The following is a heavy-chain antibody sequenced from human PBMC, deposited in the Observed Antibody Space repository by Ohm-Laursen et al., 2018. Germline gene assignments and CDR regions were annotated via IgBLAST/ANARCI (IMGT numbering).Heavy chain of an antibody. J-gene: IGHJ5*02. D-gene: IGHD6-19*01. V-gene: IGHV3-9*01. CDR1: GFTFDDYA. CDR3: AKADSIAVAGNVPTLFDP. Sequence: SLRLSCTASGFTFDDYAMHWVRQAPGKGLEWVSGISWNSGSIGYTDSVKGRFTISRDNAKNSLYLQMNSLRAEDTALYYCAKADSIAVAGNVPTLFDPWGQGTLVTVSS. CDR2: ISWNSGSI.